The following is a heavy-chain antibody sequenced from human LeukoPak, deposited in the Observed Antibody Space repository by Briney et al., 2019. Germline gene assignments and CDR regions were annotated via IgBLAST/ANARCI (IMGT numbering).Heavy chain of an antibody. CDR3: ARGEPDSYGGPVEDY. J-gene: IGHJ4*02. CDR1: GGSISSYY. D-gene: IGHD5-18*01. Sequence: SETLSLTCTVSGGSISSYYWSWIRQPPGKGLEWIGYIYYSGSTNYNPSLKSRVTISVDTSKNQFSLKLSSVTAADTAVYYCARGEPDSYGGPVEDYRGQGTLVTVSS. V-gene: IGHV4-59*01. CDR2: IYYSGST.